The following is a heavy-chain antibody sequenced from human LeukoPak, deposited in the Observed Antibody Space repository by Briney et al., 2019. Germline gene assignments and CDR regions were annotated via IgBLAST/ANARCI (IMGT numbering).Heavy chain of an antibody. CDR2: IIPIFGTA. D-gene: IGHD2-2*01. J-gene: IGHJ6*04. V-gene: IGHV1-69*06. CDR3: ARAAGPRYCSSTSCRNDYYYGMDV. Sequence: ASVKVSCKASGGTFSSYAISWVRQAPRQGLEWMGGIIPIFGTANYAQKFQGRVTITADKSTSTAYMELSSLRSEDTAVYYCARAAGPRYCSSTSCRNDYYYGMDVWGKGTTVTVSS. CDR1: GGTFSSYA.